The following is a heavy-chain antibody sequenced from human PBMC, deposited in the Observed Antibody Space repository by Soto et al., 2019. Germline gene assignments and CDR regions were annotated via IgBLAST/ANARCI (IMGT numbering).Heavy chain of an antibody. Sequence: GASVKFYCKASGYNFNIYGINWVRQAPGQGLELMGWISAYDGKTTYAEKFQGRVTMTTDASTSTAYMELRSLRSDDTAVYYCARDPHEYWTSYWFDPWGQGTLVTVSS. D-gene: IGHD3-3*01. J-gene: IGHJ5*02. CDR3: ARDPHEYWTSYWFDP. V-gene: IGHV1-18*01. CDR1: GYNFNIYG. CDR2: ISAYDGKT.